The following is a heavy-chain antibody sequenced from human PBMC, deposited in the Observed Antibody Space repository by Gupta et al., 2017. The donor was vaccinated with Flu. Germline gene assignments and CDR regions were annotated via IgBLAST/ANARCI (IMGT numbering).Heavy chain of an antibody. V-gene: IGHV4-39*01. CDR1: SSSYY. CDR2: IYYSGST. Sequence: SSSYYWGWIRQPPGKGLEWIGSIYYSGSTYYNPALKSRVTISVDTSKNQFSLKLRSVTAADTAVYYCASDCSSTSCYVSFWGQGTLVTVSS. CDR3: ASDCSSTSCYVSF. D-gene: IGHD2-2*01. J-gene: IGHJ4*02.